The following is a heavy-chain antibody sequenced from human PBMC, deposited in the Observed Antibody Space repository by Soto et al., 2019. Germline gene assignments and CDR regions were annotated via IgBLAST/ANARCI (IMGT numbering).Heavy chain of an antibody. CDR3: AKDSGYDYYFDY. D-gene: IGHD5-12*01. CDR2: ISYAGSNK. Sequence: QVQLVESGGGVVQPGRSLRLSCAASGFTFSSYGMHWVRRAPGKGLEWVAVISYAGSNKYYADSVKGRFTISRDNSKNTLYLQMNSRRAEDTAWYYCAKDSGYDYYFDYWGQGTLVTVSS. CDR1: GFTFSSYG. J-gene: IGHJ4*02. V-gene: IGHV3-30*18.